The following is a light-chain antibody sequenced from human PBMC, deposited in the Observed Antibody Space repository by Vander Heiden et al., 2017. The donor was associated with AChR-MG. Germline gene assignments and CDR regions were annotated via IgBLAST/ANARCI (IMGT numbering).Light chain of an antibody. J-gene: IGKJ5*01. Sequence: DIVMTQTPLSLSVTPGQPASISCKSSQSLLHSDGKTYLYWYLQKPGQSPQLLIYEGSNRFSGVPDRFSGSGSGTEFTLKISRVEAEDVGVYYCMQSIQLPQITFGQGTRLEIK. CDR3: MQSIQLPQIT. CDR1: QSLLHSDGKTY. V-gene: IGKV2D-29*02. CDR2: EGS.